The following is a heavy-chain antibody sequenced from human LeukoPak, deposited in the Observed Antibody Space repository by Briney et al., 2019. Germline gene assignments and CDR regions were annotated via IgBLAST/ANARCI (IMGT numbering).Heavy chain of an antibody. CDR2: ISYDGSTK. CDR1: GFTFSTYG. D-gene: IGHD3-10*01. CDR3: ASYYGSGSYYKRSFDY. J-gene: IGHJ4*02. V-gene: IGHV3-30*03. Sequence: PGGSLRLSCTASGFTFSTYGMHWVRQAPGKGLEWVTLISYDGSTKYYSDSVKGRFTLSRDNSKNSLYLQMNSLRAEDTAVYYCASYYGSGSYYKRSFDYWGQETLVTVSS.